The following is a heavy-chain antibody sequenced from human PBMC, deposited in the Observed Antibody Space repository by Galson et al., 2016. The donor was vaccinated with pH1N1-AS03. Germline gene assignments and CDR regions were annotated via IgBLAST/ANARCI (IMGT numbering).Heavy chain of an antibody. V-gene: IGHV3-53*01. CDR2: IYTGGDT. CDR1: GLSVAKNY. D-gene: IGHD1-1*01. J-gene: IGHJ3*02. CDR3: ARDGMRGDACDI. Sequence: SLRLSCAVSGLSVAKNYMSWVRQAPGKGLEWVSSIYTGGDTFYTDSVRGRFIISRDNAKDTLYLEMNSLRVEDTSVYYCARDGMRGDACDIWGQGTMVTVSP.